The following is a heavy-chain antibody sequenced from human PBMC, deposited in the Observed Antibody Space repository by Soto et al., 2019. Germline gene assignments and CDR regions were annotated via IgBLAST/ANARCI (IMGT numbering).Heavy chain of an antibody. J-gene: IGHJ4*02. CDR1: GGSISSGGYY. V-gene: IGHV4-31*03. CDR3: ARVTMVRGVIWYFDY. CDR2: IYYSGST. D-gene: IGHD3-10*01. Sequence: PSETLSLTCTVSGGSISSGGYYWSWIRQHPGKGLEWIGYIYYSGSTYYNPSLKSRVTISVDTSKNQFSLKLSSVTAADTAVYYCARVTMVRGVIWYFDYWGQGTLVTVSS.